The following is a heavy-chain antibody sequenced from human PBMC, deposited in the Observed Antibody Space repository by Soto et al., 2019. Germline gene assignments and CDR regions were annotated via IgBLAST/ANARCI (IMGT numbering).Heavy chain of an antibody. CDR3: ARGLRYFDWLLIRGRAFDI. V-gene: IGHV4-34*01. J-gene: IGHJ3*02. D-gene: IGHD3-9*01. CDR2: INHSGST. CDR1: GGSFSGYY. Sequence: SETLSLTCAVYGGSFSGYYWSWIRQPPGKGLEWIEEINHSGSTNYNPSLKSRVTISVDTSKNQFSLKLSSVTAADTAVYYCARGLRYFDWLLIRGRAFDIWGQGTMVTVSS.